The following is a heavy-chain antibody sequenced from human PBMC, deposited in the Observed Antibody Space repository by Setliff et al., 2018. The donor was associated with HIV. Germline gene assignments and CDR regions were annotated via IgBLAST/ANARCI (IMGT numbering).Heavy chain of an antibody. CDR3: ARLMEDDYWSGRYYFYGMDV. CDR1: GDSIRSYY. J-gene: IGHJ6*02. Sequence: SETLSLTCSASGDSIRSYYWSWIRQPPGKGLEWIGYIYTGGNSYNPSPNYNPSLKSRVTVSVDTSKNELNLKLSSVTAADTAVYYCARLMEDDYWSGRYYFYGMDVWGQGTTVTVSS. V-gene: IGHV4-4*09. D-gene: IGHD3-3*01. CDR2: IYTGGNSYNPSP.